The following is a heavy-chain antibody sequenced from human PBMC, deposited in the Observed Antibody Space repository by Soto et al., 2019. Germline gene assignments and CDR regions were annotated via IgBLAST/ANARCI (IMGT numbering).Heavy chain of an antibody. D-gene: IGHD3-22*01. J-gene: IGHJ6*02. Sequence: GESLKISCKGSGYSFTSYWIGWVRQMPGKGLEWMGIIYPGDSDTRYSPSFQGQVTISADKSISTAYLQWSSLKASDTAMYYCAVPRSSYYDSSGYSSGMDVWGQGTTVTVSS. CDR2: IYPGDSDT. V-gene: IGHV5-51*01. CDR1: GYSFTSYW. CDR3: AVPRSSYYDSSGYSSGMDV.